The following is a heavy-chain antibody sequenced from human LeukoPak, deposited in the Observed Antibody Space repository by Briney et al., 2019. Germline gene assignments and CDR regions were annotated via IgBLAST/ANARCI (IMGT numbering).Heavy chain of an antibody. CDR1: RDYIRHIDYY. J-gene: IGHJ4*02. D-gene: IGHD6-19*01. Sequence: SETLSLTCTVSRDYIRHIDYYWVWIRQPPGKGLEWIGNVYKSGTTYYNPSLKSRVTISVDTSKNQFSLKLSSVTAADTAVYYCARENSSGWYRMIDYWGQGTLVTVSS. CDR3: ARENSSGWYRMIDY. V-gene: IGHV4-39*07. CDR2: VYKSGTT.